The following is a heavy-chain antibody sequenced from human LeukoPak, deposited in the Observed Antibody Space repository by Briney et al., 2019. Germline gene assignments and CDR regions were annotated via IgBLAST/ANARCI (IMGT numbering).Heavy chain of an antibody. CDR2: INAGNGNT. J-gene: IGHJ4*02. Sequence: RASVKVSCKASGYTFTSYAMHWVRQAPGQRLEWMGWINAGNGNTKYSQKFQGRVTITRDTSASTAYMELSSLRSEDTAVYYCARANLGGYCSGGSCYSSGENFDYWGQGTLVTVSS. V-gene: IGHV1-3*01. D-gene: IGHD2-15*01. CDR3: ARANLGGYCSGGSCYSSGENFDY. CDR1: GYTFTSYA.